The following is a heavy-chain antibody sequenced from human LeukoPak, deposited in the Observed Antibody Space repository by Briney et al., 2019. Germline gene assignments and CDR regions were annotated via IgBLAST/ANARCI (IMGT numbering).Heavy chain of an antibody. V-gene: IGHV4-59*05. CDR2: IYYSGST. J-gene: IGHJ4*02. Sequence: PSETLSLTCTVSGGSISNYYWSWIRQPPGKGLEWIGSIYYSGSTYYNPSLKSRVTISVDTSKNQFSLILNSVTAADTAVYYCARHFRSSGYYDYWGQGTQVTVSS. CDR3: ARHFRSSGYYDY. CDR1: GGSISNYY. D-gene: IGHD3-22*01.